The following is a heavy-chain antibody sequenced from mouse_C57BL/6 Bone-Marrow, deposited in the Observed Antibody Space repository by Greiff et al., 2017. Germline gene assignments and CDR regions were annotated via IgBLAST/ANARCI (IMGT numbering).Heavy chain of an antibody. CDR1: GYTFTSYW. Sequence: QVQLQQPGAELVKPGASVKMSCKASGYTFTSYWITWVKQRPGQGLEWIGDIYPGSGSTNYNEKFKSKATLTVDTSSSTAYMQLSSLTSEDSAVYYCARSYYGSSDAMDYWGQGTSGTVSS. D-gene: IGHD1-1*01. J-gene: IGHJ4*01. V-gene: IGHV1-55*01. CDR3: ARSYYGSSDAMDY. CDR2: IYPGSGST.